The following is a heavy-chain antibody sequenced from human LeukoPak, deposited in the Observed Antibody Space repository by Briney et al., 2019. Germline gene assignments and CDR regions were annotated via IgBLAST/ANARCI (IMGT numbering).Heavy chain of an antibody. D-gene: IGHD2-15*01. V-gene: IGHV7-4-1*02. CDR1: GYSFTNYA. CDR2: INTNSGTP. Sequence: ASVKVSCKASGYSFTNYALNWVRQAPGQGLEWMGWINTNSGTPTYAQGFTGRFVFSLDTSVNTAYLQISSLKAEDTAVYYCARVPFVVMGVTGNWFDPWGQGTLVTVSS. CDR3: ARVPFVVMGVTGNWFDP. J-gene: IGHJ5*02.